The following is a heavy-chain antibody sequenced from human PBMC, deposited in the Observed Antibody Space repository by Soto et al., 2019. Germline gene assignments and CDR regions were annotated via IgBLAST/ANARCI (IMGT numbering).Heavy chain of an antibody. D-gene: IGHD5-18*01. CDR3: AREIGGSGYRYGYYYYGMDV. CDR1: GYSISSGYY. Sequence: SETLSLTCAVSGYSISSGYYWGWIRQPPGKGLEWIGSIYHSGSTYYNPSLKSRVTISVDTSKNQFSLKLSSVTAADTAVYYCAREIGGSGYRYGYYYYGMDVWGQGTTVT. CDR2: IYHSGST. J-gene: IGHJ6*02. V-gene: IGHV4-38-2*02.